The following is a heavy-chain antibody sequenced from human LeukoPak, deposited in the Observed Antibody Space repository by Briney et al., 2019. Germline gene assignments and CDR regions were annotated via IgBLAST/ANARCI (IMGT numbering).Heavy chain of an antibody. CDR2: IDPSDSYT. J-gene: IGHJ5*02. V-gene: IGHV5-10-1*01. D-gene: IGHD3-22*01. Sequence: GESLKISCKGSGYSFTSYWISWVRQMPGKGLEWMVRIDPSDSYTNYSPSFQGHVTISADKSISTAYLQWSSLKASDTAMYYCARHPNYDSSGSRFDPWGQGTLVTVSS. CDR1: GYSFTSYW. CDR3: ARHPNYDSSGSRFDP.